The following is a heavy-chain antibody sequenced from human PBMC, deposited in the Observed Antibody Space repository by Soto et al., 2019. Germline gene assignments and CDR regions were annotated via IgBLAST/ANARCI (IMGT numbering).Heavy chain of an antibody. CDR3: AKGNDFWSGHNWFDP. CDR1: GFTFSSYA. CDR2: ISGTGGST. Sequence: SLRLSCAASGFTFSSYAMSWVRQAPGKGLEWVSAISGTGGSTYYADSVKGRFTISRDNSKNTLFLQMNSLRAEDTAVYYCAKGNDFWSGHNWFDPWGQGTLVTVSS. V-gene: IGHV3-23*01. J-gene: IGHJ5*02. D-gene: IGHD3-3*01.